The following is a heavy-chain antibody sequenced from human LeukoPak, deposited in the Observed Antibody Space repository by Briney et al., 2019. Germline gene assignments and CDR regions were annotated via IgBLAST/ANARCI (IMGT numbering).Heavy chain of an antibody. CDR2: INSDGSST. CDR1: GFAFSRYW. Sequence: GGSLRLSCAASGFAFSRYWLHWVRQAPGKGLVWVSRINSDGSSTSYADSVKGRFTVSRDNAKKSLYLQMNSLRAEDTAVYDCASAAAGGKGYFDYWGQGTLVTVSS. CDR3: ASAAAGGKGYFDY. D-gene: IGHD6-13*01. J-gene: IGHJ4*02. V-gene: IGHV3-74*01.